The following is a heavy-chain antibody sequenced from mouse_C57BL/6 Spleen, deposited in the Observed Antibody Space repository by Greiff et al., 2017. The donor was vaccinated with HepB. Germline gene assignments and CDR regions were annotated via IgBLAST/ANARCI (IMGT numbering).Heavy chain of an antibody. D-gene: IGHD1-1*01. Sequence: EVQRVESGPGMVKPSQSLSLTCTVTGYSITSGYDWHWIRHFPGNKLEWMGYISYSGSTNYNPSLKSRISITHDTSKNHFFLKLNSVTTEDTATYYCARGGLLRYQRGYFDVWGTGTTVTVSS. CDR3: ARGGLLRYQRGYFDV. CDR1: GYSITSGYD. J-gene: IGHJ1*03. CDR2: ISYSGST. V-gene: IGHV3-1*01.